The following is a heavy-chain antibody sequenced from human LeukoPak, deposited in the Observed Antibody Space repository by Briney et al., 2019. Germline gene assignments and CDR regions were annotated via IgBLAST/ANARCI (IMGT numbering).Heavy chain of an antibody. CDR1: GGSFSGYY. Sequence: SETLSLTCAVYGGSFSGYYWSWIRQPPGKGLEWIGEINHSGSTNYNPSLKSRVTISVDTSKNQFSLKLSSVTAADTAVYYCAGYDPDAFDIWGQGTMVTVSS. D-gene: IGHD3-16*01. CDR3: AGYDPDAFDI. V-gene: IGHV4-34*01. J-gene: IGHJ3*02. CDR2: INHSGST.